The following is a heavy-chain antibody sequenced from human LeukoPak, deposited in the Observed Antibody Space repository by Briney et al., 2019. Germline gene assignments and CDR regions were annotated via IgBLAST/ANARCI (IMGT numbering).Heavy chain of an antibody. D-gene: IGHD6-13*01. V-gene: IGHV4-34*01. J-gene: IGHJ5*02. CDR1: GGSFSGYY. CDR3: ARGRNIAAAGTDWFDP. CDR2: INHSGST. Sequence: SETLSLTCAVYGGSFSGYYWSWIRQPPGKGLEWIGEINHSGSTNYNPSLKSRVTISVDTSKNQFSLKLSSVTAADTAVYYCARGRNIAAAGTDWFDPWGQGTLVTVSP.